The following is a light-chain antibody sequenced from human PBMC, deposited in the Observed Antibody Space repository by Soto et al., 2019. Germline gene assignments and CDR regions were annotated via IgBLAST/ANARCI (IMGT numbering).Light chain of an antibody. V-gene: IGKV3-11*01. J-gene: IGKJ4*01. CDR1: QSVSSY. CDR2: DAS. CDR3: QQRSNWLT. Sequence: EIVLTQSPATLSLSPGERATLSCRASQSVSSYLAWYQQKPGQAPMLLIYDASNRATGIPARFSGSGSGTDFTLTIRSLEPEDFAVYYCQQRSNWLTFGGGTKVEIK.